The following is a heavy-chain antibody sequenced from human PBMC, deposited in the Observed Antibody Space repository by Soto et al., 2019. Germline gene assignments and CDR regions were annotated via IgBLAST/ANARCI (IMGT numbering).Heavy chain of an antibody. V-gene: IGHV3-30-3*01. J-gene: IGHJ6*02. CDR2: ISYDGSNK. CDR3: ARGYYDILTDYYRVGARGYYYGMDV. Sequence: QVQLVESGGGVVQPGRSLRLSCAASGFTFSSYAMHWVRQAPGKGLEWVAVISYDGSNKYYAHSVKGRFTISRDNSKNTLYLQMTSLRAEGTAVYYCARGYYDILTDYYRVGARGYYYGMDVWGQGTTVTVSS. CDR1: GFTFSSYA. D-gene: IGHD3-9*01.